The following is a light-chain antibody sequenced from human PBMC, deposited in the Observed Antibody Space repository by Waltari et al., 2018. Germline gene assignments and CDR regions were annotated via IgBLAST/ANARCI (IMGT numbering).Light chain of an antibody. CDR3: QAWDSSTSHVV. J-gene: IGLJ2*01. CDR1: KLADLY. V-gene: IGLV3-1*01. Sequence: SYELTQPPSVSVSPGQTASITCPGEKLADLYACWSQQKPGQSPVLVIYQDTKRPSGIPERFSGSNSGNTATLTISGTQAMDEADYYCQAWDSSTSHVVFGGGTKLTVL. CDR2: QDT.